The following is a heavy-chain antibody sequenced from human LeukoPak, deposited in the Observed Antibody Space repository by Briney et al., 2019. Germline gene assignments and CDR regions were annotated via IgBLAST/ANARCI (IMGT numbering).Heavy chain of an antibody. Sequence: PGGSLRLSCAASGFTVSSNYMSWVRQAPGKGLEWVSVIYSGGSTYYADSVKGRFTISRDNSKNTLYLHMNSLRAEDTAVYYCAREYYEYVWGSYRRYYFDYWGQGTLVTVSS. CDR2: IYSGGST. D-gene: IGHD3-16*02. CDR1: GFTVSSNY. V-gene: IGHV3-66*01. J-gene: IGHJ4*02. CDR3: AREYYEYVWGSYRRYYFDY.